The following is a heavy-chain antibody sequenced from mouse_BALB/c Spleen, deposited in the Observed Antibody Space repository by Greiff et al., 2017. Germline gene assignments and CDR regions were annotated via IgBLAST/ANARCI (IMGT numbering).Heavy chain of an antibody. Sequence: DVMLVESGGGLVKPGGSLKLSCAASGFTFSSYAMSWVRQTPEKRLEWVASISSGGSTYYPDSVKGRFTISRDNARNILYLQMSSLRSEDTAMYYCARMDYGSSFAYWGQGTLVTVSA. D-gene: IGHD1-1*01. CDR1: GFTFSSYA. V-gene: IGHV5-6-5*01. CDR2: ISSGGST. CDR3: ARMDYGSSFAY. J-gene: IGHJ3*01.